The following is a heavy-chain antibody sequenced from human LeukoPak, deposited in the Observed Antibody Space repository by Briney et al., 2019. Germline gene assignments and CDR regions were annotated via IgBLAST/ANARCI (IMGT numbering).Heavy chain of an antibody. J-gene: IGHJ4*02. CDR3: ARRLYYYGSETHLDS. Sequence: ASVKVSCKASGYTFTGYYMHWVRQAPGQGLEWMGRTDPRSGGTNYAQKFQGRVTMTKDTSINTAYMELSRLRSDDTAVYYCARRLYYYGSETHLDSWGQGTLVTVSS. V-gene: IGHV1-2*06. CDR1: GYTFTGYY. D-gene: IGHD3-10*01. CDR2: TDPRSGGT.